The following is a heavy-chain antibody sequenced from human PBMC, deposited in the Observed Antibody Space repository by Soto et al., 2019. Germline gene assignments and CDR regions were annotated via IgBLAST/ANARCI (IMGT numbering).Heavy chain of an antibody. CDR3: AKDGLRYSSSWVHDY. Sequence: PGGSLRLSCAASGFTFSSYWMHWVRQAPGKGLVWVSRINSDGSSTSYADSVKGRFTISRDNAKNTLYLQMNSLRAEDTAVYYCAKDGLRYSSSWVHDYWGQGTLVTVSS. CDR2: INSDGSST. D-gene: IGHD6-13*01. V-gene: IGHV3-74*01. J-gene: IGHJ4*02. CDR1: GFTFSSYW.